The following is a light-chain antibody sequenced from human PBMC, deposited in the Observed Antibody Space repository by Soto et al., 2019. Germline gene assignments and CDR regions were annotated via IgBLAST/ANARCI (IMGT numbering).Light chain of an antibody. CDR1: QSITTD. CDR2: AAS. Sequence: EIVLTQSPPTLSVSPGESVTLSCRASQSITTDLAWYQQKPGQAPRLLIYAASTRATNIPARFTGSGSGKDFTLTISSLQSKEYAVYYCQSYNNLPPYSFGQGPNLDI. J-gene: IGKJ2*01. V-gene: IGKV3-15*01. CDR3: QSYNNLPPYS.